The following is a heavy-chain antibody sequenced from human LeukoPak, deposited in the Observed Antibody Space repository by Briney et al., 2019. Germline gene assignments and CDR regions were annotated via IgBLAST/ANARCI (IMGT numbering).Heavy chain of an antibody. Sequence: ASVTVSRKAAGYILTTYYMHWVRQAPGQGLEWMGIINPTGGSTNYAQKFEGRVTMTRDTSTSTVYMELSSLRSEDTAVYYCARERYCSGGNCFVTYYYGMDVWGQGTTVTVSS. CDR3: ARERYCSGGNCFVTYYYGMDV. V-gene: IGHV1-46*01. D-gene: IGHD2-15*01. J-gene: IGHJ6*02. CDR1: GYILTTYY. CDR2: INPTGGST.